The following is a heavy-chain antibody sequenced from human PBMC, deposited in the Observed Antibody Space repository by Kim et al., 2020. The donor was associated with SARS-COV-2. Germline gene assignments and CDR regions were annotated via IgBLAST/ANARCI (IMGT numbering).Heavy chain of an antibody. CDR2: INAGNGNT. CDR3: ARSASGLPSDY. V-gene: IGHV1-3*01. D-gene: IGHD2-21*02. CDR1: GYTFTNYA. J-gene: IGHJ4*02. Sequence: ASVKVSCKASGYTFTNYAVHWVRQAPGQRLEWMGWINAGNGNTRYSQNFQGRVTLTRDTSATTAYMELSSLRSEDTAVYYCARSASGLPSDYWGQGTLVTVSS.